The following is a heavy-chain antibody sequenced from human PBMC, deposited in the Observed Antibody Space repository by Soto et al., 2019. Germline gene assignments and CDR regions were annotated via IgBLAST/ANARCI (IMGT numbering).Heavy chain of an antibody. CDR1: GYSFPRYG. J-gene: IGHJ3*02. CDR2: ISAYNGHT. V-gene: IGHV1-18*01. CDR3: ARALHYYDSSIGGFDI. D-gene: IGHD3-22*01. Sequence: GASVKGSCKASGYSFPRYGISWVRQAPGQGLEWMGRISAYNGHTNYAQKFQGRVTMTTDTSTSTAYMELRSLRSDDTAVYYCARALHYYDSSIGGFDIWGQGTMVTVSS.